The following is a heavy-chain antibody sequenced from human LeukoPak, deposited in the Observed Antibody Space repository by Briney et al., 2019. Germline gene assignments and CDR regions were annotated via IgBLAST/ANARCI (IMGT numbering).Heavy chain of an antibody. Sequence: GESLKISCKGSGYSFTSYWIGWVRQLPGKGLEWMGIIYPRDSDTRYSPSFQGQVTISADKAISTAYLQWSNLKASDTAMYYCARHRPHTDSNSVADYYFDYWGQGTLVTVSS. J-gene: IGHJ4*02. CDR3: ARHRPHTDSNSVADYYFDY. CDR2: IYPRDSDT. V-gene: IGHV5-51*01. CDR1: GYSFTSYW. D-gene: IGHD6-19*01.